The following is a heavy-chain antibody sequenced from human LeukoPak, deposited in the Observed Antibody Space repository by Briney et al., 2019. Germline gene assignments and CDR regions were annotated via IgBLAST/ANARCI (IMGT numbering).Heavy chain of an antibody. Sequence: SETLSLTCSVSGGSISSLYWSWIRQPPGKGLEWIGYIYYTGSTNYNPSLRGRVTMFVDMSKNQFSLRLSSVTAADTAVYYCARHRAYSSSSPFDYWGQGTLVTVSS. CDR3: ARHRAYSSSSPFDY. D-gene: IGHD6-6*01. CDR1: GGSISSLY. J-gene: IGHJ4*02. CDR2: IYYTGST. V-gene: IGHV4-59*08.